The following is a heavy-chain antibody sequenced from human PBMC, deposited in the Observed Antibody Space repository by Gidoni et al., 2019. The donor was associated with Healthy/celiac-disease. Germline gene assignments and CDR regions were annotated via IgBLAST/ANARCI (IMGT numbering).Heavy chain of an antibody. CDR3: ASSRDDILTGYYVAGLRFDP. CDR1: GGTFSSYA. CDR2: IIPIFGTA. V-gene: IGHV1-69*01. Sequence: QLVQSGAEVKKPGSSVKASCKASGGTFSSYAISWVRQAPGQGLEWMGGIIPIFGTANYAQKFQGRVTITADESTSTAYMELSSLRSEDTAVYYCASSRDDILTGYYVAGLRFDPWGQGTLVTVSS. D-gene: IGHD3-9*01. J-gene: IGHJ5*02.